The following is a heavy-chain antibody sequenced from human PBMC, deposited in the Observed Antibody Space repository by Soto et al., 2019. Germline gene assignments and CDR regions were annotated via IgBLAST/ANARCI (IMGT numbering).Heavy chain of an antibody. V-gene: IGHV4-30-4*02. D-gene: IGHD2-15*01. CDR3: ARGRWFFALGPDY. CDR2: IYYSGST. J-gene: IGHJ4*02. Sequence: PSETLSLTCTVSGGSISSGDYYWSWIRQPPGKGLEWIGYIYYSGSTYYNPSLKSRVTISVDTSKNQVSLKLNSVTAADTAVYYCARGRWFFALGPDYWGQGTLVTVSS. CDR1: GGSISSGDYY.